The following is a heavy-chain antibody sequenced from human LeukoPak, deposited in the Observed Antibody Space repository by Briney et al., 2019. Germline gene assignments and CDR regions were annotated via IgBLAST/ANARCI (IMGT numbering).Heavy chain of an antibody. CDR3: AKGSCSSTSCPLDY. V-gene: IGHV3-23*01. J-gene: IGHJ4*02. CDR1: GFTFSSYS. D-gene: IGHD2-2*01. CDR2: ISGSGGRT. Sequence: PGGSLRLSCAASGFTFSSYSMNWVRQAPGKGLEWVSVISGSGGRTYYADSVKGRFTISRDNSKNTLYLQMNSLRAEDTAVYYCAKGSCSSTSCPLDYWGQGTLVTVSS.